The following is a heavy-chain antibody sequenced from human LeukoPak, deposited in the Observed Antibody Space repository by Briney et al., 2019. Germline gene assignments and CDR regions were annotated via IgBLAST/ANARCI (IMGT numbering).Heavy chain of an antibody. CDR1: GFTFSSYA. J-gene: IGHJ4*02. D-gene: IGHD2-2*01. CDR2: ISGSGGST. Sequence: GGSLRLSCAASGFTFSSYAMSWVRQAPEKGLEWVSAISGSGGSTYYADSVKGRFTISRDNSKNTLYLQMNSLRAEDTAVYYCARGWYQLLYYFDYWGQGTLVTVSS. CDR3: ARGWYQLLYYFDY. V-gene: IGHV3-23*01.